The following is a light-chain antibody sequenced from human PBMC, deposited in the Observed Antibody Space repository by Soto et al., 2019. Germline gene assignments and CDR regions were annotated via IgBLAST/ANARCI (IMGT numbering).Light chain of an antibody. V-gene: IGKV3D-20*02. CDR3: QQRSNWPIT. Sequence: IVLKQSPGTLSLSPGERATLSCRASQSVSNNYLAWYQQKPGQAPRLLIYGASNRATGIPDRFSGSGSGTDFTLTISSLEPEDFAVYYCQQRSNWPITFGQGTRLEIK. CDR2: GAS. J-gene: IGKJ5*01. CDR1: QSVSNNY.